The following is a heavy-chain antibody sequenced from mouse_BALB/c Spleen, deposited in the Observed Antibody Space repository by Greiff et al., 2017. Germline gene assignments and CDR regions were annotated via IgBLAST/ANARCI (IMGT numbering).Heavy chain of an antibody. Sequence: VQGVESGPGLVAPSQSLSITCTVSGFSLTSYGVHWVRQPPGKGLEWLGVIWAGGSTNYNSALMSRLSISKDNSKSQVFLKMNSLQTDDTAMYYCARDYYGYEGFAYWGQGTLVTVSA. J-gene: IGHJ3*01. CDR1: GFSLTSYG. CDR2: IWAGGST. V-gene: IGHV2-9*02. D-gene: IGHD1-2*01. CDR3: ARDYYGYEGFAY.